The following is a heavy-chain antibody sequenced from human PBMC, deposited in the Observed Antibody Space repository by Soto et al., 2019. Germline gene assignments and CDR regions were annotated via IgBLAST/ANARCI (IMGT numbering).Heavy chain of an antibody. Sequence: GGSLRLSCAASGFTFSNYGMNWVRQAPGKGPEWVSYISSISSNINYANSVKGRFTISTDNAKNSLYLQRSSLKTEDTAVYFCTSFRHAVAGTENFDYWGQGTLVTVSS. CDR3: TSFRHAVAGTENFDY. J-gene: IGHJ4*02. CDR1: GFTFSNYG. V-gene: IGHV3-48*01. CDR2: ISSISSNI. D-gene: IGHD6-19*01.